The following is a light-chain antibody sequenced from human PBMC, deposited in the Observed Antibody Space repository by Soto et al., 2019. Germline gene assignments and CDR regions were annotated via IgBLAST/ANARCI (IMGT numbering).Light chain of an antibody. V-gene: IGLV2-14*01. CDR3: TSYTSSTPYV. J-gene: IGLJ1*01. Sequence: QSVLTQPASVSGSPGQSITISCTGTSSDVGGYNYVSWYQQHPGKAPKLIIYDVTNRPSGVSNRFSGSKSGNTASLTISGLQAEDEADYYCTSYTSSTPYVFGTGTKLTVL. CDR2: DVT. CDR1: SSDVGGYNY.